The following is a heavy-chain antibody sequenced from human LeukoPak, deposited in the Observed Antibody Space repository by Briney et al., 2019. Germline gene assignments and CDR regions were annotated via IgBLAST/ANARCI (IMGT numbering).Heavy chain of an antibody. V-gene: IGHV3-30*18. D-gene: IGHD5-24*01. CDR3: AKDAGLEMATTLDY. CDR1: GFTFRSSS. J-gene: IGHJ4*02. CDR2: ISYDGSNK. Sequence: PGGSLRLSCTTSGFTFRSSSFNWVRQVPGKGLEWVAVISYDGSNKYYADSVKGRFTISRDNSKNTLYLQMNSLRAEDTAVYYCAKDAGLEMATTLDYWGQGTLVTVSS.